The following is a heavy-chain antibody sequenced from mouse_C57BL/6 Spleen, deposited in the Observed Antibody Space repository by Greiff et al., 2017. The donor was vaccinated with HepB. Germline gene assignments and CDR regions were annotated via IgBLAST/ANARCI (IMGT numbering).Heavy chain of an antibody. V-gene: IGHV1-74*01. Sequence: VQLKQPGAELVKPGASVKVSCKASGYTFTSYWMHWVKQRPGQGLEWIGRIHPSDSDTNYNQKFKGKATLTVDKSSSTAYMQLSSLTSEDSAVYYCAGGYYVGYYAMDYWGQGTSVTVSS. D-gene: IGHD2-3*01. CDR2: IHPSDSDT. CDR3: AGGYYVGYYAMDY. J-gene: IGHJ4*01. CDR1: GYTFTSYW.